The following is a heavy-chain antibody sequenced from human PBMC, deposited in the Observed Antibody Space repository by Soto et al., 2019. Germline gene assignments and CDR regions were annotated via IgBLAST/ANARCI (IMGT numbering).Heavy chain of an antibody. J-gene: IGHJ4*02. CDR1: GFTFSSYA. CDR2: ISGGGETT. Sequence: EVQLLESGGGLVQPGGSLRLSCAASGFTFSSYAMWWVRQAPGKGLECVSAISGGGETTYYADSVKGRFTISRDNSKITLYLQMNSLRAEDTAVDYCAFNSGSGSYYFDYWGQGTLVTVSS. CDR3: AFNSGSGSYYFDY. V-gene: IGHV3-23*01. D-gene: IGHD3-10*01.